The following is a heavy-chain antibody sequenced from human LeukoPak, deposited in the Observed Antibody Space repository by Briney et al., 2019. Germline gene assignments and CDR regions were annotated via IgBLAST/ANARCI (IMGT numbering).Heavy chain of an antibody. CDR2: INPNSGGT. CDR3: ARPPHSGSYYYFDP. V-gene: IGHV1-2*02. J-gene: IGHJ5*02. Sequence: ASVKVSCKASGYTFTGYYMHWVRQAPGQGLEWMGWINPNSGGTNYAQKFQGRVTMTRDTSISTAYMELSRLRSDDTAVYYCARPPHSGSYYYFDPWGQGTLVTVSP. CDR1: GYTFTGYY. D-gene: IGHD1-26*01.